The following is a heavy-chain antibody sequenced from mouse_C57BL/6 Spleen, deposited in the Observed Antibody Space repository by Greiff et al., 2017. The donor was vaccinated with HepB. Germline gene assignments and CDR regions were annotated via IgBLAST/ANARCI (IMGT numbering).Heavy chain of an antibody. CDR1: GFSLTSYG. D-gene: IGHD1-1*01. V-gene: IGHV2-6*03. CDR3: ARDYYGSSSWFAY. J-gene: IGHJ3*01. CDR2: IWRDGST. Sequence: VKVVESGPGLVAPSQSLSITCTVSGFSLTSYGVHWVRQPPGKGLEWLVVIWRDGSTTYNSALKSRLSISKDNSKSQVFLKMNSLQTDDTAMYYCARDYYGSSSWFAYWGQGTLVTVSA.